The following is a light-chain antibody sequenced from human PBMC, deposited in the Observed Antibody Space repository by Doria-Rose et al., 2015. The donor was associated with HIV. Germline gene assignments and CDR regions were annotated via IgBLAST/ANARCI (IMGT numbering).Light chain of an antibody. J-gene: IGKJ1*01. V-gene: IGKV3-20*01. CDR3: HQCGTSWT. CDR1: QSFSSTY. CDR2: DGS. Sequence: TQSPGTLSLSPGERATLSCRASQSFSSTYLAWYQQKPGQAPSLLIYDGSTRATGIPDRFSASGSGTDFTLTINRLEPEDFALYYCHQCGTSWTFG.